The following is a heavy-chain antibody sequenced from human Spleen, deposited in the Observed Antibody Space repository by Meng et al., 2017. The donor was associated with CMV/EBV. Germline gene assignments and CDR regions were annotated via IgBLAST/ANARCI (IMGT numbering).Heavy chain of an antibody. D-gene: IGHD3-3*01. Sequence: VQLEQSGPGLVKPSQNLPLTCATSGDSVSSNSAAWNWFRQSPSRGLEWLGRTYYRSKWYNDYAVSVKSRITINPDTSKNQFSLQLNSVTPEDTAVYYCARVQRDFWSGYLAIWGQGTLVTVSS. CDR3: ARVQRDFWSGYLAI. J-gene: IGHJ4*02. V-gene: IGHV6-1*01. CDR1: GDSVSSNSAA. CDR2: TYYRSKWYN.